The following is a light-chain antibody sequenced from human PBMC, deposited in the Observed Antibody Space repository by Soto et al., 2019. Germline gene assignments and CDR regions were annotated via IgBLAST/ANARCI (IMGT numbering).Light chain of an antibody. J-gene: IGKJ4*01. CDR3: QKCDSASSPT. CDR2: AAS. CDR1: QGISSY. Sequence: DIQMTQSPSSLSASVGDRVTVTCRASQGISSYLAWYQQKPGKVPKLLIFAASTLQPGVPSRFSGSGSGTDFTLTIRSLQPEDVATYYCQKCDSASSPTFCGGTKVEIK. V-gene: IGKV1-27*01.